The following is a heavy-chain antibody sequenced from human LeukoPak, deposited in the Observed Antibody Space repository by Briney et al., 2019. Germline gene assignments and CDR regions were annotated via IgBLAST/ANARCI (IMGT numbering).Heavy chain of an antibody. V-gene: IGHV1-69*05. CDR3: ARDQRYYYDGSGYHFTY. J-gene: IGHJ4*02. CDR1: GGTFSSYA. CDR2: IIPIFGTA. Sequence: VASVKVSCMASGGTFSSYAISWVRQAPGQGLEWMGGIIPIFGTANYAQKFQGRVTMTTDTSTTTAYMELRSLRSDDTAVYYCARDQRYYYDGSGYHFTYWGQGTLVTVSS. D-gene: IGHD3-22*01.